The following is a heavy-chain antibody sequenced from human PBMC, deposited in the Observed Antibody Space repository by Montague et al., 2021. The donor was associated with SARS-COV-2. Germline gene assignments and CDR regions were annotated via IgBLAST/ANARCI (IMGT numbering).Heavy chain of an antibody. J-gene: IGHJ3*02. D-gene: IGHD3-22*01. V-gene: IGHV4-39*01. CDR1: GGSISSSNYY. Sequence: SETLSLTCTVSGGSISSSNYYWGWIRPPPGKELEWIGSIYYSGSTYYNPSLKSRVTISVDTSKNQFSLKLSTVTAADTAVYYCASPTYYYDSSGSDAFDIWGQGTMVTVSS. CDR3: ASPTYYYDSSGSDAFDI. CDR2: IYYSGST.